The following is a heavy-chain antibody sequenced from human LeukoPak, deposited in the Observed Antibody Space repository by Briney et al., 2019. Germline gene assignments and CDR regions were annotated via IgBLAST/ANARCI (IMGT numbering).Heavy chain of an antibody. CDR1: GGSFSGYY. J-gene: IGHJ4*02. V-gene: IGHV4-34*01. Sequence: KPSETLSLTCAVYGGSFSGYYWSWVRQPPGKGLEWVGEINHSGSANYNPSLKSRVTISVDTSKNQFSLRLSSVTAADTAVYYCARGIYFLYYHGSGSPYFDYWGQGTLVTVSS. CDR3: ARGIYFLYYHGSGSPYFDY. D-gene: IGHD3-10*01. CDR2: INHSGSA.